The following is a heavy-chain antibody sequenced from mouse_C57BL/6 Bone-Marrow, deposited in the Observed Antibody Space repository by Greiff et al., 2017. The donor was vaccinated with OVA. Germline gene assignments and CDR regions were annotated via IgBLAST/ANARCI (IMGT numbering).Heavy chain of an antibody. D-gene: IGHD3-1*01. V-gene: IGHV1-69*01. J-gene: IGHJ2*01. CDR3: ARSSGGPYCDY. CDR2: IDPSDSYT. CDR1: GYTFTSYW. Sequence: VQLQQPGAELVMPGASVKLSCKASGYTFTSYWMHWVKQRPGQGLEWIGEIDPSDSYTNYNQKFKGKSTLTVDKSSSTAYMQRSSLTSEDSAVYYCARSSGGPYCDYWGQGTTLTVSS.